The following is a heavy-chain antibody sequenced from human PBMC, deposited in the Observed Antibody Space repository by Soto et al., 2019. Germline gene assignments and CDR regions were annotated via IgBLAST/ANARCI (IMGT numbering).Heavy chain of an antibody. CDR2: ISYDGSDK. D-gene: IGHD7-27*01. V-gene: IGHV3-30-3*01. CDR1: GFTFSTYA. Sequence: QVQLVESGGGVVQPGRSLRLSCAASGFTFSTYAMEWVRQAPGKGLDWVALISYDGSDKYYADSVKGRFTISRDNSKNTLYLQMNSLRLEDTAVYYCAGSLGRGQFDPWGQGTLVTVSS. J-gene: IGHJ5*02. CDR3: AGSLGRGQFDP.